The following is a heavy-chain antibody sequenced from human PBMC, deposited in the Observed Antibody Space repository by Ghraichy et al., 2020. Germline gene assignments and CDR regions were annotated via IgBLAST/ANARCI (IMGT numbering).Heavy chain of an antibody. CDR3: ARVYCSSTSCGPYNWFEL. Sequence: SETLSLTCTVSGGSINNYYWSWIRQPPGKGLECIGYIYYSGSTNYNPSLKSRVTISADTSKNQFSLKLSSVTAADTAVYYCARVYCSSTSCGPYNWFELWGQGTLVTVSS. V-gene: IGHV4-59*01. J-gene: IGHJ5*02. D-gene: IGHD2-2*01. CDR1: GGSINNYY. CDR2: IYYSGST.